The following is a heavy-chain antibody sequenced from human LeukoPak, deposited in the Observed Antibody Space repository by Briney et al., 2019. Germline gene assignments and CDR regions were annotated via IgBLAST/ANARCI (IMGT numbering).Heavy chain of an antibody. V-gene: IGHV3-23*01. CDR2: ISGSGGST. CDR3: AKSVGYCSSTSCYKDDY. CDR1: GFTFSSYA. J-gene: IGHJ4*02. D-gene: IGHD2-2*02. Sequence: GSLRLSCAASGFTFSSYAMSWVRQAPGKGLEWVSAISGSGGSTYYADSVKGRFTISRDNSKNTLYLQMNSLRAEDTAVYYCAKSVGYCSSTSCYKDDYWGQGTLVTVSS.